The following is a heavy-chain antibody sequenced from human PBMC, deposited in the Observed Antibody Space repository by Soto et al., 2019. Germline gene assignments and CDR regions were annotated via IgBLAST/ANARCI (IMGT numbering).Heavy chain of an antibody. CDR2: IYYSGST. V-gene: IGHV4-59*01. J-gene: IGHJ4*02. CDR1: GGSISSYY. Sequence: SETLSLTCTVSGGSISSYYWSWIRQPPGKGLEWIGYIYYSGSTNYNPSLKSRVTISVDTSKNQFSLKLNSVTAADTAVYYCASGVAAAEYYFDYWGQGTLVTVSS. CDR3: ASGVAAAEYYFDY. D-gene: IGHD6-13*01.